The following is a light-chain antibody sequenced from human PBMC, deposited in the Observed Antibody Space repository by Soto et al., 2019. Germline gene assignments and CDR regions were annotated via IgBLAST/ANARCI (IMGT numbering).Light chain of an antibody. CDR3: LQDYSYPLT. V-gene: IGKV1-6*01. J-gene: IGKJ4*01. CDR1: QGIRND. CDR2: AAS. Sequence: AIQMTQSPSSLSASVGDRVTITCRASQGIRNDLGWYQQKPGKAPKVLIHAASSLQSGVPSRFSGSGSGTDFTLTISSLQPEDYGTYYCLQDYSYPLTFGGGTKVEIK.